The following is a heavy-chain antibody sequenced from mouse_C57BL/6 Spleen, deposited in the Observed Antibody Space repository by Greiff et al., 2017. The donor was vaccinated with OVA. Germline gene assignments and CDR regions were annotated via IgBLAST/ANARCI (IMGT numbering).Heavy chain of an antibody. CDR1: GFNIKNTY. D-gene: IGHD2-4*01. Sequence: VQLKESVAELVRPGASVKLSCTASGFNIKNTYMHWVKQRPEQGLEWIGRIDPANGNTKYAPKFQGKATITADTSSNTAYLQLSSLTSEDTAIYYCAIYYDYDEGYAMDYWGQGTSVTVSS. CDR3: AIYYDYDEGYAMDY. V-gene: IGHV14-3*01. CDR2: IDPANGNT. J-gene: IGHJ4*01.